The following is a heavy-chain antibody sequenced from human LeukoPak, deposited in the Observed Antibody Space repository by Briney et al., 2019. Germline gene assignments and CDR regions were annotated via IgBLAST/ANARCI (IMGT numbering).Heavy chain of an antibody. J-gene: IGHJ4*02. CDR3: ARDDCGDTCYPGGY. D-gene: IGHD2-21*01. Sequence: ASVKVSCKAPGYTFTNYVIHWVRQAPGQRPDWMGWINAGNGDTKYSHHFQGRVTITRDTSASTAYMEMSSLTSEDTALYYCARDDCGDTCYPGGYWGQGTLVTVSS. CDR2: INAGNGDT. CDR1: GYTFTNYV. V-gene: IGHV1-3*01.